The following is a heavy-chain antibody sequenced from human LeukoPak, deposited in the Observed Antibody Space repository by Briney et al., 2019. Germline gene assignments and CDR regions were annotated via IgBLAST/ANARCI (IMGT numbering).Heavy chain of an antibody. Sequence: GGSLRLSCAASGFTFSSNPMNWVRQAPGKGLEWVSYISSGSTTIYYADPVKGRFTISRDNAKSSLYLQMNSLRAEDTAVYYCARAQTNWGQGTLVTVSS. CDR1: GFTFSSNP. CDR3: ARAQTN. D-gene: IGHD4-11*01. V-gene: IGHV3-48*01. CDR2: ISSGSTTI. J-gene: IGHJ4*02.